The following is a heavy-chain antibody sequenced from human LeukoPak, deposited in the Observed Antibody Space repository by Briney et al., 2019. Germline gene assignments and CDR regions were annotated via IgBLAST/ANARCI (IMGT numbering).Heavy chain of an antibody. CDR3: AKERLRYYDYVWGSYRYTRSVDAFDI. D-gene: IGHD3-16*02. CDR2: ISASGGST. J-gene: IGHJ3*02. CDR1: GFTFSSSA. Sequence: GGSLRLSCAASGFTFSSSAMSWVRQVPGKGLEWVSGISASGGSTYYADSVKGRFTISRDNSKNTLYLQMNSLRAEDTAVYYCAKERLRYYDYVWGSYRYTRSVDAFDIWGQGTMVTVSS. V-gene: IGHV3-23*01.